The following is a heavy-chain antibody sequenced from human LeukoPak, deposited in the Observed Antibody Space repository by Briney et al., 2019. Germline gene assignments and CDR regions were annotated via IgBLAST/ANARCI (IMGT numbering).Heavy chain of an antibody. CDR1: GFTFSSHE. V-gene: IGHV3-48*03. J-gene: IGHJ4*02. D-gene: IGHD6-19*01. CDR3: AREGSSGWYGYFDY. CDR2: ISSSGSTI. Sequence: GALRLSCAASGFTFSSHEMNWVRQAPGKGLDWVSYISSSGSTIYYADSVKGRFTISRDNAKNSLYLQMNSLRAEDTAVYYCAREGSSGWYGYFDYWGQGTLVTVSS.